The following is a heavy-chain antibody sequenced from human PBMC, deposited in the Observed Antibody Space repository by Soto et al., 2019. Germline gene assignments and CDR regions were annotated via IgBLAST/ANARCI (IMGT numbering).Heavy chain of an antibody. J-gene: IGHJ4*02. CDR1: GFTFDDYA. D-gene: IGHD6-19*01. Sequence: GGSLRLSCAASGFTFDDYAMHWVRQAPGKGLEWVSGISWNSGSIGYADSVKGRFTISRDNAKNSLYLQMNSLRAEDTALYYCAKSNQQWLALGLDYWGQGTLVTVSS. CDR2: ISWNSGSI. CDR3: AKSNQQWLALGLDY. V-gene: IGHV3-9*01.